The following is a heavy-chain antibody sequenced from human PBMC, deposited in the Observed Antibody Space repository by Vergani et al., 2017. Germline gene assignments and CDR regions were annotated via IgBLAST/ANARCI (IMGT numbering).Heavy chain of an antibody. V-gene: IGHV3-21*01. CDR3: ARDDYGDCVFDY. D-gene: IGHD4-17*01. CDR1: GFTFSSFS. CDR2: ISSSSSYI. J-gene: IGHJ4*02. Sequence: EVQLVESGGGLVKPGGSLRLSCAASGFTFSSFSMNWVRQAPGKGLEWVSSISSSSSYIYYADSVKGRFTISRDNAKNSLYLQMNSLRAEDTAVYYCARDDYGDCVFDYWGQGTLVTVSS.